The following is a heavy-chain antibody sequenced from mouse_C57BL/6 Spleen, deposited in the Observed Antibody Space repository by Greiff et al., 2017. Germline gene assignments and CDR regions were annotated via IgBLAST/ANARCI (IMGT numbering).Heavy chain of an antibody. D-gene: IGHD3-1*01. Sequence: VQLQQSGPELVKPGASVKMSCKASGYTFTDYNMHWVKQSHGKSLEWIGYINPNNGGTSYNQKFKGKATLTVNKSSSTAYMELRSLTSEDSAVYYCARSGWDVRYFDVWGTGTTVTVSS. J-gene: IGHJ1*03. CDR3: ARSGWDVRYFDV. V-gene: IGHV1-22*01. CDR2: INPNNGGT. CDR1: GYTFTDYN.